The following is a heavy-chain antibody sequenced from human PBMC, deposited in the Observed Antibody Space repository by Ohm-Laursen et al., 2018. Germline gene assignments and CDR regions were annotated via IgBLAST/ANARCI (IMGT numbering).Heavy chain of an antibody. V-gene: IGHV3-23*01. D-gene: IGHD6-19*01. Sequence: GSLRLSCAAPGFSFSNYGMTWVRQAPGKGLEWVSAISDSGGSAYYADSVKGRFTISRDNSKNMLYLQMNSLRAEDTAIYYCAKGSRTSGWPNWGQGTLVTVSS. CDR2: ISDSGGSA. J-gene: IGHJ4*02. CDR3: AKGSRTSGWPN. CDR1: GFSFSNYG.